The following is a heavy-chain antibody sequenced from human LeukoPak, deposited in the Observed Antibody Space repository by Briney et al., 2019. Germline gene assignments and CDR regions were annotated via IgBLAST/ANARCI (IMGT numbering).Heavy chain of an antibody. Sequence: GGSLRLSCAASGFTFSSYGMHWVRQAPGKGLEWVAVIWYDGSNKYYADSVKGRFTISRDNSKNTLYLQMNSLSAEDTAVYYCARDRRAGTMVRGALDYWAQGTLVTVSS. J-gene: IGHJ4*02. V-gene: IGHV3-33*01. CDR1: GFTFSSYG. CDR2: IWYDGSNK. CDR3: ARDRRAGTMVRGALDY. D-gene: IGHD3-10*01.